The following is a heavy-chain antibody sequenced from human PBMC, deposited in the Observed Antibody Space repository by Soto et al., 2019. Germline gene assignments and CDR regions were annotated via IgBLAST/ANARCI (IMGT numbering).Heavy chain of an antibody. CDR3: ARHEICGGNSCSRGRWFAP. D-gene: IGHD2-21*01. J-gene: IGHJ5*02. CDR1: GGSISGYY. Sequence: SETLSLTCTVSGGSISGYYWSWIRQPPGKGLEWVGYIYYSGGTKYNPSLKSRVTISLDTSKNQFSLKLSSVTAADTAVYYCARHEICGGNSCSRGRWFAPWGKGTRVTVSS. V-gene: IGHV4-59*08. CDR2: IYYSGGT.